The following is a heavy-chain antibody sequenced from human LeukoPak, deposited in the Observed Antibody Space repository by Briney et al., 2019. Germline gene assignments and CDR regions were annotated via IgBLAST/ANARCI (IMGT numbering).Heavy chain of an antibody. D-gene: IGHD2-2*01. CDR2: IKSKTDGGTT. V-gene: IGHV3-15*01. J-gene: IGHJ4*02. CDR1: GFTFSNAW. CDR3: TRGVVPAAKSDY. Sequence: GGSPRLSCAASGFTFSNAWMSWVRQAPGKGLEWVGRIKSKTDGGTTDYAAPVKGRFTISRDDSKNTLYLQMNSLKTEDTAVYYCTRGVVPAAKSDYWGQGTLVTVSS.